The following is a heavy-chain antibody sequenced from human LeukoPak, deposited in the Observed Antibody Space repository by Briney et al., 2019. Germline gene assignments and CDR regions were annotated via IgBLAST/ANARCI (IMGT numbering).Heavy chain of an antibody. J-gene: IGHJ4*02. CDR2: IYHTGST. D-gene: IGHD6-19*01. CDR3: ARGLEGYSAGWSRFFEY. CDR1: GYSVSRGYY. Sequence: SETLSLTCGVSGYSVSRGYYWGWIRQPPGNGLEWIGNIYHTGSTYYNPSLRSRVTISVDTSKNQFFLKLTSVTAADTAVYYCARGLEGYSAGWSRFFEYWGQGTLATVSS. V-gene: IGHV4-38-2*01.